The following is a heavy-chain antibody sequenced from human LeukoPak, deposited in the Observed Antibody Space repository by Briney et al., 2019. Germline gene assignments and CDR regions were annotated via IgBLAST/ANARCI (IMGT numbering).Heavy chain of an antibody. CDR3: ARWDGYNDGVDY. CDR2: INPNSGGT. J-gene: IGHJ4*02. CDR1: GYTFTGYY. V-gene: IGHV1-2*02. D-gene: IGHD5-24*01. Sequence: GASVKVSCKASGYTFTGYYMHWVRQAPGPGLEWMGWINPNSGGTNYAQKFQGRVTMTRDTSISTAYMELSRLRSDDTAVYYCARWDGYNDGVDYWGQGTLVTVSS.